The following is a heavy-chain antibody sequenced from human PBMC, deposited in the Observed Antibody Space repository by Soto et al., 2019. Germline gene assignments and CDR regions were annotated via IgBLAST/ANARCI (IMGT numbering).Heavy chain of an antibody. CDR3: ARHIGADTYCRGGSCYFGSPSNWFDP. V-gene: IGHV5-51*01. Sequence: GESLKISCKGSGYSFTSYWIGWVRQMPGKGLEWMGIIYPGDSDTRYSPSFQGQVTISADKSISTAYLQWSSLKASDTAVYYCARHIGADTYCRGGSCYFGSPSNWFDPWGQGTLVTVSS. CDR2: IYPGDSDT. D-gene: IGHD2-15*01. CDR1: GYSFTSYW. J-gene: IGHJ5*02.